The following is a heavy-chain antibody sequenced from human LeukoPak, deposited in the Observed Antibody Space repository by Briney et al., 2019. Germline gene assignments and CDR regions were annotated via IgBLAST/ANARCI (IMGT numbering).Heavy chain of an antibody. CDR3: GRDFGPAAIDY. CDR1: GDSVSSSSAS. CDR2: TYSRSRWYY. J-gene: IGHJ4*02. V-gene: IGHV6-1*01. D-gene: IGHD2-2*01. Sequence: SQTLSLTCAISGDSVSSSSASWSWIRQSPSRGLEWLGRTYSRSRWYYEYAVSVESRISITPDTSKNLFSLQLKSVTPEDTAVYYCGRDFGPAAIDYWGQGTLVTVSS.